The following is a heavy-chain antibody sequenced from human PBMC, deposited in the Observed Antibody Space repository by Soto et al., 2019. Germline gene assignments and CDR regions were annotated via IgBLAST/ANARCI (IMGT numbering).Heavy chain of an antibody. J-gene: IGHJ6*02. CDR1: GYTFTSYG. CDR3: ARDARELLPANYYYYGMDV. Sequence: GASVKVSCKASGYTFTSYGISWVRQAPGQGLDWMGWISAYNGNTNYAQKLQGRVTMTTDTSTSTAYMELRSLRSDDTAVYYCARDARELLPANYYYYGMDVWGQGTTVTVSS. CDR2: ISAYNGNT. D-gene: IGHD1-26*01. V-gene: IGHV1-18*01.